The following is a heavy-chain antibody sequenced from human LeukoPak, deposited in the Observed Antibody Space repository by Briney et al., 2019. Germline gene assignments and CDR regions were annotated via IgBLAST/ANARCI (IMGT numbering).Heavy chain of an antibody. V-gene: IGHV4-59*01. CDR2: IYYSGST. D-gene: IGHD6-13*01. CDR1: GGSISSYY. CDR3: ARTPYSSSWSPRAFDI. Sequence: SETLSLTCTVSGGSISSYYWSWIRQPPGKGLEWIGYIYYSGSTNYNPSLKSRVTISVDTSENQFSLKLSSVTAADTAVYYCARTPYSSSWSPRAFDIWGQGTMVTVSS. J-gene: IGHJ3*02.